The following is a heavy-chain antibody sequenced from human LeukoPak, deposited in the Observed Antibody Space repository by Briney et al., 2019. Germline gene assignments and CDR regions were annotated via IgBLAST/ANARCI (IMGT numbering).Heavy chain of an antibody. V-gene: IGHV3-21*01. D-gene: IGHD6-13*01. CDR2: ISSSSSYI. CDR3: ASRIATSFEY. J-gene: IGHJ4*02. CDR1: GFTFSTYA. Sequence: GGSLRLSCAASGFTFSTYAMSWVRQAPGKGLEWVSSISSSSSYIYYADSVKGRFTISRDNAKNSLYLQMNSLRAEDTAVYYCASRIATSFEYWGPGTLVTVSS.